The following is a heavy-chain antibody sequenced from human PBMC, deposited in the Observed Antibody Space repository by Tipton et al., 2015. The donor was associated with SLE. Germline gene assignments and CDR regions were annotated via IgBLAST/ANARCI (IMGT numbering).Heavy chain of an antibody. CDR1: GFDISSFW. V-gene: IGHV3-7*01. J-gene: IGHJ4*02. D-gene: IGHD6-19*01. Sequence: GSLRLSCVASGFDISSFWMSWVRQAPGKGLEWVANIKKDGSDQYYMDSVKGRFTISRDNAKSSLYLQMNGLTAEDTAVYYCATRGWYFDHWGQGTLVTVSS. CDR2: IKKDGSDQ. CDR3: ATRGWYFDH.